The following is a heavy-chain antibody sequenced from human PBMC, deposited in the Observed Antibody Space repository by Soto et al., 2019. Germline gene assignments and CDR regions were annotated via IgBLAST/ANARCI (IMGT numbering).Heavy chain of an antibody. CDR3: ARSRYYSNFDY. J-gene: IGHJ4*02. CDR2: IYYSGST. CDR1: CGSISIYY. D-gene: IGHD4-4*01. Sequence: LSLTFTVSCGSISIYYGSLIRQPPGNGLEWIGYIYYSGSTNYNPSLKSRVTISVDTSKNQFSLKLSSVTAADTAVYYCARSRYYSNFDYWGQGTLVTVSS. V-gene: IGHV4-59*01.